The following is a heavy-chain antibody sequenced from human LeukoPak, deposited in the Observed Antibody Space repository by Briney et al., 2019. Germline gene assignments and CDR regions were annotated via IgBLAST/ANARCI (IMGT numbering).Heavy chain of an antibody. J-gene: IGHJ4*02. D-gene: IGHD3-22*01. CDR1: GFPFSSYW. CDR2: LNQDGSAK. CDR3: ARDHYSGYYVY. V-gene: IGHV3-7*01. Sequence: GGSLRLSCAASGFPFSSYWMTWVRPAPGKGLEWVANLNQDGSAKYYVDSVRGRFSISRDNAKNSLYLEMNSLRAEDTAMYYWARDHYSGYYVYWGQGTLVTVSS.